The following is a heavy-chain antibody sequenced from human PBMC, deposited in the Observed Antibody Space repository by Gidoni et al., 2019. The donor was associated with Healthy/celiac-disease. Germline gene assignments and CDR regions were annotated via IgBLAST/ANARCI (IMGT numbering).Heavy chain of an antibody. CDR3: ARDMEDIVVVPAANWFDP. CDR1: GFTFSRYA. J-gene: IGHJ5*02. CDR2: ISYDGSNK. Sequence: QVQLVESGGGVVPPGRSLSLSCAASGFTFSRYARHWVRQAPGKGLEWVAVISYDGSNKYYADAVKGRFTISRDNSKNTLYLQMNSLRAEDTAVYYCARDMEDIVVVPAANWFDPWGQGTLVTVSS. V-gene: IGHV3-30*04. D-gene: IGHD2-2*01.